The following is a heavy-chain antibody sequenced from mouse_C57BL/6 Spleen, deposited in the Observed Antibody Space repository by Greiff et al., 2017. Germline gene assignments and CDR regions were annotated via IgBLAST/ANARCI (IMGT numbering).Heavy chain of an antibody. CDR1: GFTFSNYW. CDR2: IRLKSDNYAT. CDR3: TYLLLTGGY. Sequence: EVKLEESGGGLVQPGGSMKLSCVASGFTFSNYWMNWVRQSPEKGLEWVAQIRLKSDNYATHYAESVKGRFTISRDDSKSSVYLQMNNLRAEDTGIYYCTYLLLTGGYWGQGTTLTVSS. D-gene: IGHD1-1*01. J-gene: IGHJ2*01. V-gene: IGHV6-3*01.